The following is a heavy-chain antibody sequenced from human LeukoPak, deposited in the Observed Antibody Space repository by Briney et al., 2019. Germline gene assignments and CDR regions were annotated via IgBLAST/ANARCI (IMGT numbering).Heavy chain of an antibody. CDR2: IYHSGST. CDR3: ASISRWELTFDY. CDR1: GYSISSGYY. J-gene: IGHJ4*02. V-gene: IGHV4-38-2*01. D-gene: IGHD1-26*01. Sequence: PSETLSLTCAVSGYSISSGYYCGWIRQPPGKGLEWIGSIYHSGSTYYNPSLKSRVTISVDTSKNQFSLKLSSVTAADTAVNYCASISRWELTFDYWGQGTLVTVSS.